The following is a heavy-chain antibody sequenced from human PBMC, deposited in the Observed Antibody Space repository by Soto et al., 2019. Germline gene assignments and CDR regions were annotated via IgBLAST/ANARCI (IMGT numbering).Heavy chain of an antibody. Sequence: EPLSLTCTVSGGSVSSGGYYWSWIRQPPGKGLEWIGYIYYSGTTNYNPSLKSRVIISVDTSKNLFSLKLTSVTAADTAVYYCARIPVDTSMIYWLDPWGQGTLVTVSS. J-gene: IGHJ5*02. CDR3: ARIPVDTSMIYWLDP. V-gene: IGHV4-61*08. CDR2: IYYSGTT. D-gene: IGHD5-18*01. CDR1: GGSVSSGGYY.